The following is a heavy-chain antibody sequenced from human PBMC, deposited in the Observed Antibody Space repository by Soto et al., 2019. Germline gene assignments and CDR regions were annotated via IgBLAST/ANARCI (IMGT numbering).Heavy chain of an antibody. J-gene: IGHJ4*02. D-gene: IGHD3-22*01. CDR3: GKAPEWSRDSIGYSDF. Sequence: GRSLRLSCAASGFRFSYYTRSWVRQDPGKGLEWVSAIGGSGRRTDYADSVKARFSISRDNSKNTLYLQLNSLRAEYTAVYYCGKAPEWSRDSIGYSDFWGQRSLVSVSS. V-gene: IGHV3-23*01. CDR1: GFRFSYYT. CDR2: IGGSGRRT.